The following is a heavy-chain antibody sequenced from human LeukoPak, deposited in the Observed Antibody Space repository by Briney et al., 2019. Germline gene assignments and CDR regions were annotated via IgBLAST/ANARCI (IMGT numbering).Heavy chain of an antibody. D-gene: IGHD3-16*02. CDR3: ARGRLSYDYVWGSYRQYYFDY. Sequence: SETLSLTCTVSGGSISSYYWSWIRQPPGKGLEWIGYIYYSGSTNYNPSLKSRVTISVDTSKNQFSLKLSSVTAADTAVYYCARGRLSYDYVWGSYRQYYFDYWGQGTLVTVSS. J-gene: IGHJ4*02. CDR2: IYYSGST. V-gene: IGHV4-59*12. CDR1: GGSISSYY.